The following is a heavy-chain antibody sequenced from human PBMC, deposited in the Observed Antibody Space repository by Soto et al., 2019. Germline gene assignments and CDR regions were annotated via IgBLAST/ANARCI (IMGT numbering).Heavy chain of an antibody. D-gene: IGHD1-26*01. Sequence: EVQLVESGGGLVQPGGSLSLSCAASGFTFSSYSMHWVRQAPGKGLEYVSAISSQGGTTPDANSVKGRFTISRDNSKNMLYLQMGSLRAEEMAVYCCGGYSGDGIWSWGQGTLVTVSS. V-gene: IGHV3-64*01. J-gene: IGHJ5*02. CDR3: GGYSGDGIWS. CDR1: GFTFSSYS. CDR2: ISSQGGTT.